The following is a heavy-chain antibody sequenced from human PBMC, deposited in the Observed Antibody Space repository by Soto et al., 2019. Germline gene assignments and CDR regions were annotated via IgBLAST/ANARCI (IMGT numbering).Heavy chain of an antibody. CDR2: IIPIFGTA. D-gene: IGHD6-6*01. Sequence: SVKLSCKASGGTFSSYAISWVRQAPGQGLEWMGGIIPIFGTANYAQKFQGRVTITADESTSTAYMELSSLRSEDTAVYYCSRTPHKLGVPLDYLGQGILVSVS. V-gene: IGHV1-69*13. CDR1: GGTFSSYA. J-gene: IGHJ4*02. CDR3: SRTPHKLGVPLDY.